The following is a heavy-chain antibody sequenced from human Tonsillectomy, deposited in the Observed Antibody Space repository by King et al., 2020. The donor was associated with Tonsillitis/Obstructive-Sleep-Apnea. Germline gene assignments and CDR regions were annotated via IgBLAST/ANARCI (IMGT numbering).Heavy chain of an antibody. J-gene: IGHJ6*03. V-gene: IGHV3-66*01. CDR3: ASPSSIAARPQEYYYYMDV. CDR2: IYTGGST. CDR1: GFTVSSNY. Sequence: VQLVESGGGLVQPGGSLRLSCAASGFTVSSNYMSWVRQAPGKGLEWVSVIYTGGSTYYADSGKGRFTISRDNSKNTLYVQMNSLRAEDTAVYYCASPSSIAARPQEYYYYMDVWGKGTTVTVSS. D-gene: IGHD6-6*01.